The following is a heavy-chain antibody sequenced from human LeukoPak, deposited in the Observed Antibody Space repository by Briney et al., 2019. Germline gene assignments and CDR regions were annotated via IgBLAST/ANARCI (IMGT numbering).Heavy chain of an antibody. V-gene: IGHV1-69*01. D-gene: IGHD3-3*01. J-gene: IGHJ4*02. CDR1: GGTFSSYA. CDR3: ARVWDDFWSGYYSYYFDY. CDR2: IIPIFGTA. Sequence: GSSVKVSCKASGGTFSSYAISWVRQAPGQGLEWRGGIIPIFGTANYAQKFQGRVTITADESTSTAYMELSSLRSEDTAVYYCARVWDDFWSGYYSYYFDYWGQGTLVTVSS.